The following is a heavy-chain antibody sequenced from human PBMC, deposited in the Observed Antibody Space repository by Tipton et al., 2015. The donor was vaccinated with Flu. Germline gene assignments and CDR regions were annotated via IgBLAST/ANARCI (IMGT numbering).Heavy chain of an antibody. CDR1: GFTFRTNG. CDR3: AKSGGFDS. CDR2: IRSDETTE. V-gene: IGHV3-30*02. D-gene: IGHD1-26*01. J-gene: IGHJ4*02. Sequence: SLSLSCAASGFTFRTNGMHWVRQAPDKGLEWVAHIRSDETTEYADSVKGRFTISRDNSKDMLYLQMNSLRAEDTAVFYCAKSGGFDSWNQGALVIVSS.